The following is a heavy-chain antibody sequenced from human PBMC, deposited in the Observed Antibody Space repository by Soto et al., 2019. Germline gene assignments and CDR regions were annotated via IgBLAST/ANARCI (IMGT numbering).Heavy chain of an antibody. CDR1: GGTFSSYA. CDR2: IIPIFGAA. CDR3: ARGGFVVVVAATPLEP. V-gene: IGHV1-69*01. J-gene: IGHJ5*02. Sequence: QVQLVQSGAEVKKPGSSVKVSCKASGGTFSSYAISWVRQAPGQGLEWMGGIIPIFGAANYAQKFQGRGKITADDSTSTAHMELSSLSSEDTAVYYCARGGFVVVVAATPLEPWGQGTLVTVSS. D-gene: IGHD2-15*01.